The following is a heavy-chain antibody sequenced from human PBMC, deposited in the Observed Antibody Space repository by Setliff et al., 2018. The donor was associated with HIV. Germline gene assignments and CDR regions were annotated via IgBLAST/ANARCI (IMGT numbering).Heavy chain of an antibody. V-gene: IGHV5-51*01. CDR2: IYPGDSDT. CDR1: GYSFTNDW. D-gene: IGHD2-2*01. J-gene: IGHJ4*02. CDR3: ARPRGNDYAGSGFDS. Sequence: PGESLKISCEGSGYSFTNDWIAWVRQMPGKGLEWMGFIYPGDSDTRYSPSFQGQVTISADKSISTAYLQWSSLKASDSAMYYCARPRGNDYAGSGFDSWGQGTLVTVSS.